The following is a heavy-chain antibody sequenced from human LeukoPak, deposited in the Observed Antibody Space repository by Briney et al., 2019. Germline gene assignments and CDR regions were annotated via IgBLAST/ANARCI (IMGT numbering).Heavy chain of an antibody. CDR3: ARPGCPSSYCTNLAN. V-gene: IGHV4-39*01. CDR2: IYYSGST. CDR1: GGSISSSSYY. Sequence: SETLSLTCTVSGGSISSSSYYWGWIRQPPGKGLEWIGSIYYSGSTYYNPSLKSRVTISVDTSKNQFSLKLSSVTAADTAVYYCARPGCPSSYCTNLANWGQGTMVTVSS. J-gene: IGHJ3*01. D-gene: IGHD2-8*01.